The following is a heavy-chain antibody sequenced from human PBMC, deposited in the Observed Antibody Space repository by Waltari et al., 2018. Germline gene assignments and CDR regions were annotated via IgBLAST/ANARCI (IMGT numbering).Heavy chain of an antibody. CDR1: GYTFTSYY. D-gene: IGHD3-22*01. Sequence: QVQLVQSGAEVKKPGASVKVSCKASGYTFTSYYMHWVRQAPGQGLEWRGIINPSGGRTSYAQKFHGRVTMTRDTSTSTVYMELSSLRSEDTAVDYCARSKYYYDSSGYYPTDAFDIWGQGTMVTVSS. J-gene: IGHJ3*02. V-gene: IGHV1-46*01. CDR3: ARSKYYYDSSGYYPTDAFDI. CDR2: INPSGGRT.